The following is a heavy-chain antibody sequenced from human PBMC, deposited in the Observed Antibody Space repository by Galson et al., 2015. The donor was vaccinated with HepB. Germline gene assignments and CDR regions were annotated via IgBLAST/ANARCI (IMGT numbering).Heavy chain of an antibody. D-gene: IGHD3-22*01. Sequence: SLRLSCAASGFTFSTYGMYWVRQAPGKGLEWVSIIWFDGSNEDYADSVKGRFTISRDNAKNTLYLEINSVGAEDTAVYYCARRGTSSGYYDADVWGQGTLVTVSS. CDR1: GFTFSTYG. CDR2: IWFDGSNE. V-gene: IGHV3-33*01. CDR3: ARRGTSSGYYDADV. J-gene: IGHJ4*02.